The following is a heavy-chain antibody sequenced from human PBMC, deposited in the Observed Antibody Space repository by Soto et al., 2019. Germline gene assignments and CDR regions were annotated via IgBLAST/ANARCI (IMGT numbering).Heavy chain of an antibody. V-gene: IGHV3-33*01. J-gene: IGHJ6*03. CDR1: RFTFRSYG. CDR3: ARVRQLVGYFYYYMDV. CDR2: IWYDGSNK. Sequence: HPRGSLRLSCAASRFTFRSYGMHWVRQAPSKGLEWVAVIWYDGSNKYYADSVKGRLTISRDNSKNTMYLQMNSLRAEDTAVYYCARVRQLVGYFYYYMDVWGKGTTVTVSS. D-gene: IGHD6-13*01.